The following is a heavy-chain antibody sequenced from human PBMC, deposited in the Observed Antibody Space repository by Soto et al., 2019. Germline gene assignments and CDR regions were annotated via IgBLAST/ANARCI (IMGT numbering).Heavy chain of an antibody. CDR1: GGSISSYY. V-gene: IGHV4-59*01. CDR3: ARGRSSSWYEVDWFDP. CDR2: IYYSGST. Sequence: PSETLSLTCTVSGGSISSYYWSWIRQPPGKGLEWIGYIYYSGSTNYNPSLKSRVTISVDTSKNQFSLKLSSVTAADTAVYYCARGRSSSWYEVDWFDPWGQGTLVTVSS. J-gene: IGHJ5*02. D-gene: IGHD6-13*01.